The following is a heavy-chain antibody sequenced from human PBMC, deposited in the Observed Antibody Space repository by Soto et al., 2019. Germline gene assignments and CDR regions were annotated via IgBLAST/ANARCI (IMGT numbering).Heavy chain of an antibody. CDR1: GGSISSYY. V-gene: IGHV4-59*01. J-gene: IGHJ5*02. CDR3: ARVSSWGTIFGVVIGPSWFDP. CDR2: IYYSGST. D-gene: IGHD3-3*01. Sequence: SETLSLTCTVSGGSISSYYWSWIRQPPGKGLEWIGYIYYSGSTNYNPSLKSRVTISVDTPKNQFSLKLSSVTAADTAVYYCARVSSWGTIFGVVIGPSWFDPWGQGTLVTVSS.